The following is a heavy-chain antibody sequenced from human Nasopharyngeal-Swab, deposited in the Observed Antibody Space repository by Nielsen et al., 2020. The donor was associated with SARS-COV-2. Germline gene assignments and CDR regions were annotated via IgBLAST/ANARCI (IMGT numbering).Heavy chain of an antibody. CDR3: ARALMITFGGVIVRGSRGFDY. D-gene: IGHD3-16*02. J-gene: IGHJ4*02. CDR2: IVHSGST. V-gene: IGHV4-34*12. Sequence: SETLSLTCAVYGGSFSDYYWSWIRQPPGKGLEWIGEIVHSGSTYYNPSLESRVTMSVDTSKNQFSLKLSSVTAADTAVYYCARALMITFGGVIVRGSRGFDYWGQGTLVTVSS. CDR1: GGSFSDYY.